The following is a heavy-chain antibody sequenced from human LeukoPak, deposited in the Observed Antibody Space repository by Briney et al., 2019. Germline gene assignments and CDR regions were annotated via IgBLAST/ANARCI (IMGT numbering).Heavy chain of an antibody. D-gene: IGHD6-19*01. CDR1: GYTFTGYY. J-gene: IGHJ4*02. V-gene: IGHV1-2*06. Sequence: GASVKVSCKASGYTFTGYYMHWVRQAPGQGLEWMGRINPNSGGTNYSQKFQGRVTMTRDTSISTAYMELSRLRSDDTAVYYCARGLIAVAGIFDYWGQGTRVTVSS. CDR3: ARGLIAVAGIFDY. CDR2: INPNSGGT.